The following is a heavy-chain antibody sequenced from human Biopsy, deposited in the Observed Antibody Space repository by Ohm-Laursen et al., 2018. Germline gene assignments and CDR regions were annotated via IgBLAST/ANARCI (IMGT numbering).Heavy chain of an antibody. CDR1: GGSFTGHY. CDR2: ISYTGYT. CDR3: ARGSNEYGGLYFPH. J-gene: IGHJ1*01. V-gene: IGHV4-59*11. D-gene: IGHD4-23*01. Sequence: GTLSLTCAVSGGSFTGHYWTWIRQPPGKGLEWIGHISYTGYTSYKSSLKSRVTISLDTSRKHFSLRLTSLAAADTAVYYCARGSNEYGGLYFPHWGQGTLVTVSS.